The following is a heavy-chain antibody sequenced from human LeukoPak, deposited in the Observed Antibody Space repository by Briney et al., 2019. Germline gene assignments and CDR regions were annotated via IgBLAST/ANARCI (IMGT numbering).Heavy chain of an antibody. CDR2: ICDSGRTI. Sequence: PGGPLRLSCAASGFTFSDYYMSWIRQAPGKGLEWVSYICDSGRTIYYADSVTGRFTISRDNAKNSVYLQMNNLGAEDTAVYYCARDRLGDYDHSGYYDKWGQGTLVTVSS. CDR1: GFTFSDYY. CDR3: ARDRLGDYDHSGYYDK. V-gene: IGHV3-11*01. D-gene: IGHD3-22*01. J-gene: IGHJ4*02.